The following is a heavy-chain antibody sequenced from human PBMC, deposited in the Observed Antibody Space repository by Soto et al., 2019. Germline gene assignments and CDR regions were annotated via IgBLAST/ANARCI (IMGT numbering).Heavy chain of an antibody. V-gene: IGHV1-2*04. J-gene: IGHJ4*02. CDR3: ALQYGSGSYYTTHFDY. CDR2: INPNSGGT. D-gene: IGHD3-10*01. CDR1: GYTFTGYY. Sequence: ASVKVSCKASGYTFTGYYMHWVLQATGQGLEWMGWINPNSGGTNYAQKFQGWVTMTRDMSISTAYMELSRLRSDDTAVYYCALQYGSGSYYTTHFDYWGQRTLVTVSS.